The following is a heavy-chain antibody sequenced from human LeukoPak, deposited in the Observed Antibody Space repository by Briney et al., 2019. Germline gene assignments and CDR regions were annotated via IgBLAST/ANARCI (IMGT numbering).Heavy chain of an antibody. J-gene: IGHJ4*02. CDR1: GGSISGYY. D-gene: IGHD5-18*01. CDR2: INHYGST. CDR3: ARAYRAHQTFHSYRFFDF. Sequence: SETLSLTCAVYGGSISGYYSNWIRQPPGKGLEWIGEINHYGSTKYSPSLKSRVTISGDTSKNQFSLRLTSVAAADTAVYYCARAYRAHQTFHSYRFFDFWSRGTLVTVSS. V-gene: IGHV4-34*01.